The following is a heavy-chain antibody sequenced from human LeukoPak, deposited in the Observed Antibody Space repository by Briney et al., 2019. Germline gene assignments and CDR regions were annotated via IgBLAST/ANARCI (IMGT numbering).Heavy chain of an antibody. J-gene: IGHJ4*02. CDR3: ARVANYYDSSGYYRY. D-gene: IGHD3-22*01. CDR1: GYTFTSYY. Sequence: ASVKVSCKASGYTFTSYYMHWVRQAPGQGLEWMGWINPNSGGTNYAQKFQGRVTMTRDTSISTAYMELSRLRSDDTAVYYCARVANYYDSSGYYRYWGQGTLVTVSS. V-gene: IGHV1-2*02. CDR2: INPNSGGT.